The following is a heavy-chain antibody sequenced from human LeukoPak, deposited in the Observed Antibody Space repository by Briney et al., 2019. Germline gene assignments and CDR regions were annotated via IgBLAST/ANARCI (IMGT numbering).Heavy chain of an antibody. CDR2: IIPIFGTA. CDR3: ARDSPGPGRIAAAGATDYMDV. D-gene: IGHD6-13*01. V-gene: IGHV1-69*05. CDR1: GGTFSSYA. Sequence: SVKVSCKASGGTFSSYAISWVRQAPGQGLEWMGGIIPIFGTANYAQKFQGRVTITTDESTSTAYMELSSLRSEDTAVYYCARDSPGPGRIAAAGATDYMDVWGKGTTVTVSS. J-gene: IGHJ6*03.